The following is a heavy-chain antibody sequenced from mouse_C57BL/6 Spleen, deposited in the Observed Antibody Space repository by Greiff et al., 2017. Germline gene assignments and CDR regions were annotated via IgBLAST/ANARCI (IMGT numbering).Heavy chain of an antibody. CDR3: ARQTYYGSSYVGYFDY. J-gene: IGHJ2*01. Sequence: EVHLVESEGGLVQPGSSMKLSCTASGFTFSDYYMAWVRQVPEKGLEWVANINYDGSSTYYLDSLKSRFIISRDNAKNILYLQMSSLKSEDTATYYCARQTYYGSSYVGYFDYWGQGTTLTVSS. CDR2: INYDGSST. V-gene: IGHV5-16*01. D-gene: IGHD1-1*01. CDR1: GFTFSDYY.